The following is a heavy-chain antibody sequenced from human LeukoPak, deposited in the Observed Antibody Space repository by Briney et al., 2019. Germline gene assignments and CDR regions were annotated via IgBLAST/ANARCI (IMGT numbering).Heavy chain of an antibody. D-gene: IGHD5-18*01. J-gene: IGHJ6*02. V-gene: IGHV3-30*02. CDR2: IWYDGSQK. CDR3: AKDPSGDSFGSYGMDV. Sequence: GGALRLSCAASGFTFSSYGMHWVRQAPGKGLEWVAVIWYDGSQKYYADSVKGRFTISRDNSKNTLYLQMNSRRPEDTAVYYCAKDPSGDSFGSYGMDVWGQGTTVTVSS. CDR1: GFTFSSYG.